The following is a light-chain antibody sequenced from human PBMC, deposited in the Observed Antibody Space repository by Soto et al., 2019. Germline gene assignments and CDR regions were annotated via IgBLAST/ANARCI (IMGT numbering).Light chain of an antibody. V-gene: IGKV1-5*01. CDR2: DAS. CDR3: QQYENYWT. Sequence: DITMTQSPSTLSASVGDRLTITCRASQSISSWLAWYQHKPGKAPKLLIYDASNLDSGVPSRFSGSGSGTEFSLTISNLQPDDCATYYCQQYENYWTFGQGTKVDI. J-gene: IGKJ1*01. CDR1: QSISSW.